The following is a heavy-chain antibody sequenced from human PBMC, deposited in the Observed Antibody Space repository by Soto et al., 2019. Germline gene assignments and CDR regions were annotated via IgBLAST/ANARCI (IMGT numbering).Heavy chain of an antibody. CDR2: INHSGST. Sequence: SETLSLTCAVYGGSFSGYYWSWIRQPPGKGLEWIGEINHSGSTNYNPSLKSRVTISVDTSKNQFSLKLSSVTAADTAVYYCARGAWITGTRNFDYWGQGTLVTVSS. V-gene: IGHV4-34*01. D-gene: IGHD1-20*01. J-gene: IGHJ4*02. CDR3: ARGAWITGTRNFDY. CDR1: GGSFSGYY.